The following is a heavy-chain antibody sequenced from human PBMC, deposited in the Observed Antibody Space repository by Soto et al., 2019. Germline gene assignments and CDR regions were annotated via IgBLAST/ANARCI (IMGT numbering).Heavy chain of an antibody. CDR1: GYTFNTYW. Sequence: GESLKISCQTSGYTFNTYWIGWVRQMPGTRLEWMGTVFPGDSRIRYSPSFQGQVTISADKSITTAYLQWSSLKASDTAMYYCATNIQHKYYWGQGSLVTVSS. D-gene: IGHD2-15*01. CDR2: VFPGDSRI. V-gene: IGHV5-51*01. CDR3: ATNIQHKYY. J-gene: IGHJ4*02.